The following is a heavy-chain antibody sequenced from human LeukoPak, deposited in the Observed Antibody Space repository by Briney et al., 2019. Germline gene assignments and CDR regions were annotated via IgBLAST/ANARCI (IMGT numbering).Heavy chain of an antibody. CDR1: GGSISSGSYH. CDR3: ARERREYSSGWSLGGFDY. V-gene: IGHV4-61*02. J-gene: IGHJ4*02. Sequence: SETLSLTCTVSGGSISSGSYHWSWIRQPAGKGLEWIGRIYTSGSTNYNPSLKSRVTISVDTSKNQFSLKLTSVTAADTAVYYCARERREYSSGWSLGGFDYWGQGTLVTVSS. D-gene: IGHD6-19*01. CDR2: IYTSGST.